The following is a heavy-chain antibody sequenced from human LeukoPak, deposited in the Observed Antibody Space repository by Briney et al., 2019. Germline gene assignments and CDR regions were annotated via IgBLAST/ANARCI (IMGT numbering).Heavy chain of an antibody. CDR1: GYTVTGYF. CDR2: INPNSGGT. Sequence: ASVKVSCTASGYTVTGYFMHWVRQAPGQGLEWMGWINPNSGGTNYAQMLKGRVTMTRDTYISTAYMELSRLRSDDTAVYYCARYRQAGTLDYWGQGTLVTVSS. CDR3: ARYRQAGTLDY. D-gene: IGHD1-7*01. J-gene: IGHJ4*02. V-gene: IGHV1-2*02.